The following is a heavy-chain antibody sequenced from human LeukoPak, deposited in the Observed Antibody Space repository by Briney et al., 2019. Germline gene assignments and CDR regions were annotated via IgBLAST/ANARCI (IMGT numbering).Heavy chain of an antibody. J-gene: IGHJ4*02. D-gene: IGHD6-6*01. CDR2: IKSKTDGGTT. CDR3: TTQQLVFDY. V-gene: IGHV3-15*01. Sequence: GGSLRLSCAASGFTFSNAWMNWVRQAPGKGLEWVGHIKSKTDGGTTDYAAPVKGGFTISRDDSKNTLYLQMNSLKTEDTAVYYCTTQQLVFDYWGQGTLLTVSS. CDR1: GFTFSNAW.